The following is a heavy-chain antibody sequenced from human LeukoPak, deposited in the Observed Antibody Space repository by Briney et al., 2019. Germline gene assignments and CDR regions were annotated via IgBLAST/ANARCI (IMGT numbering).Heavy chain of an antibody. J-gene: IGHJ5*02. V-gene: IGHV1-69*04. Sequence: GASVKVSCKASGYTFTGYGISWVRQAPGQGLEWMGRIIPILGIANYAQKFQGRVTITADKSTSTAYMELSSLRSEDTAVYYCASSCYYDSSGFCNTWVSNNWFDPWGQGTLVTVSS. CDR2: IIPILGIA. D-gene: IGHD3-22*01. CDR3: ASSCYYDSSGFCNTWVSNNWFDP. CDR1: GYTFTGYG.